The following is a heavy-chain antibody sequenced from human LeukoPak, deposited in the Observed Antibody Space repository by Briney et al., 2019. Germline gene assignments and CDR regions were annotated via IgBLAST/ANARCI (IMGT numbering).Heavy chain of an antibody. V-gene: IGHV1-2*02. D-gene: IGHD3-10*01. CDR3: ARGGYYGSGRRIDY. CDR2: INPNSGGT. CDR1: GYTFTVYY. J-gene: IGHJ4*02. Sequence: ASVKVSCKASGYTFTVYYMHWVRQAPGQGLGWMGWINPNSGGTNYAQKFQGRVTMTRDTSISTAYMELSRLRSDDTAVYYCARGGYYGSGRRIDYWGQGTLVTVSS.